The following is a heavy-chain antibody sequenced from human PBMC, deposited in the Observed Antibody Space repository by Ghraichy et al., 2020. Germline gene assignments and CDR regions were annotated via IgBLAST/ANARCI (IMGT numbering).Heavy chain of an antibody. CDR3: ARGSGSRHYFDS. D-gene: IGHD3-10*01. CDR2: IYYSGST. Sequence: SETLSLTCTVSSTSISSYFWNWIRQPPGKGLEWIGYIYYSGSTNYNPSLKSRVTISLDMSKNLFTLNLTSVTAADTAVYYCARGSGSRHYFDSWGQGTLVTVSS. V-gene: IGHV4-59*01. J-gene: IGHJ4*02. CDR1: STSISSYF.